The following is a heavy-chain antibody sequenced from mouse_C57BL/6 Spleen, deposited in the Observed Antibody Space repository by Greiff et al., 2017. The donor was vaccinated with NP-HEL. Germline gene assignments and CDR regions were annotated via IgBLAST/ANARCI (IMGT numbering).Heavy chain of an antibody. J-gene: IGHJ4*01. CDR3: ARWVFITTGHGAMDY. D-gene: IGHD1-1*01. V-gene: IGHV1-82*01. CDR2: IYPGDGDT. CDR1: GYAFSSSW. Sequence: VQLQQSGPELVKPGASVKISCKASGYAFSSSWMNWVKQRPGKGLEWIGRIYPGDGDTNYNGKFKGKATLTADKSSSTAYMQLSSLTSEDSAVYFCARWVFITTGHGAMDYWGQGTSVTVSS.